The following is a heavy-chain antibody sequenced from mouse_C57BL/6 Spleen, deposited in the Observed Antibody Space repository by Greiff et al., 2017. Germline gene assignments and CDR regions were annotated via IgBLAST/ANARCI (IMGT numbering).Heavy chain of an antibody. CDR1: GFTFNTYA. V-gene: IGHV10-3*01. J-gene: IGHJ4*01. D-gene: IGHD1-1*01. CDR2: IRSKSSNYAT. Sequence: GGGLVQPKGSLKLSCAASGFTFNTYAMPWVRQAPGKGLEWVARIRSKSSNYATYYADSVKDRFTISRDDSQSMLYLQMNNLKTEDTAMYYCVRHDYYGSSYGVSAMDYWGQGTSVTVSS. CDR3: VRHDYYGSSYGVSAMDY.